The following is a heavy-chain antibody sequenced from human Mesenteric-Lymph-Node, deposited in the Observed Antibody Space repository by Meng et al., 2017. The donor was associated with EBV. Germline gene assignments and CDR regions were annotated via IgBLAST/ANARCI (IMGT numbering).Heavy chain of an antibody. Sequence: GPLRESGPGLVKPSGTLSLPCTVSGGSISSNNWWTWVRQPPGKGLEWIGEIFHTGSTNYNPSLKSRVTMSVDKSKNLFSLTLNSVIAADTAVYYCASHTTYSTAGYLFLQHWGQGTLVTVSS. CDR2: IFHTGST. CDR3: ASHTTYSTAGYLFLQH. CDR1: GGSISSNNW. J-gene: IGHJ1*01. D-gene: IGHD2/OR15-2a*01. V-gene: IGHV4-4*02.